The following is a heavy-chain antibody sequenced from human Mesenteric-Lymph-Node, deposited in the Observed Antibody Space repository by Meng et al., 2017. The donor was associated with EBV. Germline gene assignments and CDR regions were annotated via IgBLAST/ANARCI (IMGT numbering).Heavy chain of an antibody. V-gene: IGHV4-61*01. J-gene: IGHJ4*02. CDR2: IYYSGST. Sequence: QVQLQESGTGLVKPSETLSLTCTVSGGSVNSGSYFWTWIRQSPGKKLEWICYIYYSGSTNYNPSLKSRVTVSLDTSKNQFSLKLSSVTAADTAVYYCTRGPSGIFYFNFWGRGTLVTVSS. CDR3: TRGPSGIFYFNF. CDR1: GGSVNSGSYF. D-gene: IGHD1-26*01.